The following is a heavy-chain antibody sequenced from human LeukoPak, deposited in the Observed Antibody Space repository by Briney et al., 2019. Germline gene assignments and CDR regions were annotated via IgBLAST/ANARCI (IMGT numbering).Heavy chain of an antibody. J-gene: IGHJ5*02. V-gene: IGHV3-23*01. CDR3: AKDRGYSYGHRNWFDP. Sequence: GGSLRLSCAASGFTFSSYAMSWVRQAPGKGLEWVSAISGSGGSTYYADSVKGRSTISRDNSKNTLYLQMNSLRAEDTAVYYCAKDRGYSYGHRNWFDPWGQGTLVTVSS. D-gene: IGHD5-18*01. CDR2: ISGSGGST. CDR1: GFTFSSYA.